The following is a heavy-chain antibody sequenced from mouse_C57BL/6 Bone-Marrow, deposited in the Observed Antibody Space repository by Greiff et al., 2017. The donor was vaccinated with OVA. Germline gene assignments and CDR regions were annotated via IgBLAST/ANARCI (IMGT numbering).Heavy chain of an antibody. V-gene: IGHV1-50*01. CDR2: IDPSDSYT. J-gene: IGHJ4*01. D-gene: IGHD2-4*01. CDR1: GYTFTSYW. Sequence: QVQLQQPGAELVKPGASVKLSCKASGYTFTSYWMQWVKQRPGQGLEWIGEIDPSDSYTNSNQKFKGKATLTVDTSSSTAYMQLSSLTSEDSAVYYCAYDYDDYAMDYWGQGTSVTVSS. CDR3: AYDYDDYAMDY.